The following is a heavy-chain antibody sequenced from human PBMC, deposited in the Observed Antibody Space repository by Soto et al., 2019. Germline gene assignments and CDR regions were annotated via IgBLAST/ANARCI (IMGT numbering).Heavy chain of an antibody. CDR3: ASTVAGPMPSGY. V-gene: IGHV3-30-3*01. J-gene: IGHJ4*02. CDR1: GFTFSSYA. CDR2: ISYDGSNK. Sequence: QVQLVESGGGVVQPGRSLRLSCAASGFTFSSYAMHWVRQAPGKGLEWVAVISYDGSNKYYADSVKGRFTISRDNSKNTLYLQMNSLRAEDTAVYYCASTVAGPMPSGYWGQGTLVTVSS. D-gene: IGHD6-19*01.